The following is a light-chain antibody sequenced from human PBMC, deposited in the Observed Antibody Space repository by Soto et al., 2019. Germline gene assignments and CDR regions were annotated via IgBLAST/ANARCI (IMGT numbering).Light chain of an antibody. CDR1: QSVSSSY. Sequence: EIVLTQSPGTLSLSPGERATLSCRASQSVSSSYLAWYQQKPGQAPRLLIYAASSRATDIPDRFSGSGSGTDFTVTIIRLEPEDFAVYYCQQYGSSPYTFGEVTKMEIK. V-gene: IGKV3-20*01. CDR2: AAS. J-gene: IGKJ2*01. CDR3: QQYGSSPYT.